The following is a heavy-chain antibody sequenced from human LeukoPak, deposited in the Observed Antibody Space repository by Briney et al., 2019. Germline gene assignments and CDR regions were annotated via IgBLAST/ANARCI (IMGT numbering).Heavy chain of an antibody. CDR3: ARVYDSSSSDAFDI. CDR2: ISAYNGNT. CDR1: GYTFTSYG. D-gene: IGHD3-22*01. J-gene: IGHJ3*02. V-gene: IGHV1-18*01. Sequence: ASVKVSCKASGYTFTSYGISWVRQAPGQGLEWMGWISAYNGNTNYAQKLQGRVTMTTDTSTSTAYMELRSLRSDDTAVYYCARVYDSSSSDAFDIWGQGTMVTVSS.